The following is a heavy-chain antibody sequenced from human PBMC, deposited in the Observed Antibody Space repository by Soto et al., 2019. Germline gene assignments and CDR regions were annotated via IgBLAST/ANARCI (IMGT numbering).Heavy chain of an antibody. D-gene: IGHD6-13*01. CDR2: IRNEANGSTT. CDR3: VRDVSRAAGDDF. Sequence: EVQLVESGGGLVQPGGSLRLSCAASGFTFSDHYMDWVRQAPGKGLEWVGRIRNEANGSTTQYAASVRGRFIITRDDSKNATYLQMNSLETEDAAIYYGVRDVSRAAGDDFWGQGTRVTVSS. J-gene: IGHJ4*02. V-gene: IGHV3-72*01. CDR1: GFTFSDHY.